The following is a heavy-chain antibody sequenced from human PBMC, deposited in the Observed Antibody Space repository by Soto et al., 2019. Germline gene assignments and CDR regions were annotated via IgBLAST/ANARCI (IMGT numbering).Heavy chain of an antibody. D-gene: IGHD2-2*01. V-gene: IGHV1-8*01. CDR1: GYTFTRYD. Sequence: GASVKLSCTDSGYTFTRYDINWVRQATEQGLEWMGWMNPNSGNTGYAQRFQGRVTMTRDTSISTAYMELSTLTSEDTAMYYCTIAKKAPDCDTTSCRTDHYFDYWGQGTLVTVSS. J-gene: IGHJ4*02. CDR3: TIAKKAPDCDTTSCRTDHYFDY. CDR2: MNPNSGNT.